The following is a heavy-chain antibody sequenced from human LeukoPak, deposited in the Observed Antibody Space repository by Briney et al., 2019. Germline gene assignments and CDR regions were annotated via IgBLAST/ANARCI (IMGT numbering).Heavy chain of an antibody. CDR2: IIPILGIA. J-gene: IGHJ4*02. Sequence: ASVKVSCKASVGTFSSYAISWVRQAPGQGLEWMGRIIPILGIANYAQKFQGRVTITSDKSTSTAYMELSSLRSEDTAVYYCARDGPVGATHYWGQGTLVTVSS. CDR1: VGTFSSYA. D-gene: IGHD1-26*01. V-gene: IGHV1-69*04. CDR3: ARDGPVGATHY.